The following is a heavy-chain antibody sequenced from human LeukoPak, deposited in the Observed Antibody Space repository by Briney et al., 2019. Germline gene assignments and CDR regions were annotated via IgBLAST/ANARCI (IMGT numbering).Heavy chain of an antibody. Sequence: GGSLRLSCAASGFTFSSYEMNWVRQAPGKGLEWVSYISSSGSTIYYADSVKGRFTISRDNSKNTLYLQMNSLRAEDTAVYYCAKVTGPRRYYDSSSYRPYYFDYWGQGTLVTVSS. CDR3: AKVTGPRRYYDSSSYRPYYFDY. CDR1: GFTFSSYE. V-gene: IGHV3-48*03. CDR2: ISSSGSTI. D-gene: IGHD3-22*01. J-gene: IGHJ4*02.